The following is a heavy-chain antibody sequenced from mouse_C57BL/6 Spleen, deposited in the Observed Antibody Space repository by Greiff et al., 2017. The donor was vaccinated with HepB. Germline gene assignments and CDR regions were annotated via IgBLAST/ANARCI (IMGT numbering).Heavy chain of an antibody. V-gene: IGHV1-82*01. CDR1: GYAFSSSW. D-gene: IGHD1-1*01. CDR2: IYPGDGDT. J-gene: IGHJ2*01. Sequence: QVQLKQSGPELVKPGASVKISCKASGYAFSSSWMNWVKQRPGKGLEWIGRIYPGDGDTNYNGKFKGKAKLTADKSSSTAYMQLRSLTSEDSAVYFCARWGYYGSSYYFDYWGQGTTLTVSS. CDR3: ARWGYYGSSYYFDY.